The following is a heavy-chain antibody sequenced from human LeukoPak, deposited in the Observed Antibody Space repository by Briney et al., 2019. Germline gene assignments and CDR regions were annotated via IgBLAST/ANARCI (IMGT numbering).Heavy chain of an antibody. V-gene: IGHV3-30-3*01. CDR2: ISYDGSNK. CDR1: GFTFSSYA. J-gene: IGHJ6*02. D-gene: IGHD3-3*01. CDR3: AKDELRFLEWLSRMDV. Sequence: GRSLRLSCAASGFTFSSYAMHWVRQAPGKGLEWVAVISYDGSNKYYADSVKGRFTISRDNSKNTLYLQMNSLRAEDTAVYYCAKDELRFLEWLSRMDVWGQGTTVTVSS.